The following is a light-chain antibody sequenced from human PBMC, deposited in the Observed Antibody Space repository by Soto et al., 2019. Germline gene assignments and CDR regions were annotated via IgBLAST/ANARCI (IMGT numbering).Light chain of an antibody. V-gene: IGKV3-15*01. J-gene: IGKJ2*01. CDR1: QSVISY. CDR3: QQYNTLPPRYT. Sequence: EIVMTQSPATLSVSPGGRATLSCRANQSVISYLAWYQQRPGQPPRLLIYGASTRATGIPARFSGSGSGTEFSLTISSLQSEDFAIYYCQQYNTLPPRYTFGQGTKLEIK. CDR2: GAS.